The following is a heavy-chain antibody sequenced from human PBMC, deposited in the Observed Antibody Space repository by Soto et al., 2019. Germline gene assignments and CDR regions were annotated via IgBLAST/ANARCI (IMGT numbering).Heavy chain of an antibody. CDR3: ARHESSSLGY. V-gene: IGHV5-51*01. CDR2: IYPDDSDT. CDR1: GFNFPTFW. J-gene: IGHJ4*02. D-gene: IGHD6-6*01. Sequence: GESLKISCKHSGFNFPTFWIAWVRQMPGKGLEWMGTIYPDDSDTRYSPSFQGQVTISADKSISTAYLQWSSLKASDTAMYYCARHESSSLGYWGQGTLVTVSS.